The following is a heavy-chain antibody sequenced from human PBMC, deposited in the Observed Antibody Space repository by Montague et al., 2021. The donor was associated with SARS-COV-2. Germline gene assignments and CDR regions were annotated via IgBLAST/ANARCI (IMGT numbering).Heavy chain of an antibody. CDR3: VHGGQYLDLIRGDKAAKSKFYFDF. Sequence: PALVKPTQTVTLTCIFSGFSLRTSGLGVGWIRLPPGKALEWLSLLYWDADKRYPPSLRTRLTPPKDTSQNQVVLTLTNMDPMDTATSFFVHGGQYLDLIRGDKAAKSKFYFDFWGQGILVAVSS. CDR2: LYWDADK. J-gene: IGHJ4*02. V-gene: IGHV2-5*02. CDR1: GFSLRTSGLG. D-gene: IGHD3-10*01.